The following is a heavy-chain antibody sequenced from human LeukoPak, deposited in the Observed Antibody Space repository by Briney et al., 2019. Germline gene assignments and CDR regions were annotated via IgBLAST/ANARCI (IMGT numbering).Heavy chain of an antibody. Sequence: SETLSLTCAVYGGSFSGYHWSWIRQPPGKGLEWIGEINHSGSTNYNPSLKSRVTISVDTSKNQFSLKLSSVTAAVTAVYYCARAAHRRPAEYFQHWGQGTLVTVSS. J-gene: IGHJ1*01. CDR2: INHSGST. CDR3: ARAAHRRPAEYFQH. CDR1: GGSFSGYH. V-gene: IGHV4-34*01.